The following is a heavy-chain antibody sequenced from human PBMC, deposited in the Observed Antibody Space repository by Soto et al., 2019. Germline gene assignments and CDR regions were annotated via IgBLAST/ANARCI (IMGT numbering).Heavy chain of an antibody. CDR2: IKSRTHGGTT. D-gene: IGHD2-21*02. V-gene: IGHV3-15*01. CDR1: GFTFINAW. J-gene: IGHJ3*01. CDR3: TKTAYHSWLAFDL. Sequence: EVQLVESGGGLVKPGGSLRLSCTAPGFTFINAWMSWVRQAPGKGLEWVGRIKSRTHGGTTDYAPPVEGRITISRDDAKNTQYLQMHSLKAEDTAVYYCTKTAYHSWLAFDLWCQGTMVTVSS.